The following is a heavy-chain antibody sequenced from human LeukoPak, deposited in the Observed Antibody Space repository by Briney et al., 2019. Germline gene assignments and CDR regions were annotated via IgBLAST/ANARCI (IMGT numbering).Heavy chain of an antibody. CDR1: GYTFTTRA. Sequence: SVKVSCKASGYTFTTRALHWVRQAPGHSLEWMGWIHPGTGQTRYSEGLRGRVTITRDKSANIGYMELTSLTFEDTAIYYCAKGSGPLVWKPFDIWGQGTLLTVSS. J-gene: IGHJ3*02. CDR2: IHPGTGQT. V-gene: IGHV1-3*01. CDR3: AKGSGPLVWKPFDI. D-gene: IGHD6-19*01.